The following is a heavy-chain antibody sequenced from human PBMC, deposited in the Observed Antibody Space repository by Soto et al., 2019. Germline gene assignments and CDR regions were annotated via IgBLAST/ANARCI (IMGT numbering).Heavy chain of an antibody. CDR1: GGTFGRYT. Sequence: QVQLVQSGAEVKKPGSSVKVSCKASGGTFGRYTLSWVRQAPGQGLEWMGWIIPILETANYARRFQGRLTMTAATATGTAYMDLSGLKSDDTGVYYCARGGKLGGDLDVWGKGTPVTVSS. CDR2: IIPILETA. V-gene: IGHV1-69*08. J-gene: IGHJ6*04. D-gene: IGHD3-10*01. CDR3: ARGGKLGGDLDV.